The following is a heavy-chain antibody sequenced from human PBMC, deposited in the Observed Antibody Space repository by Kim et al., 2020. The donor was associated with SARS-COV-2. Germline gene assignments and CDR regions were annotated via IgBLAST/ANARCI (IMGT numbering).Heavy chain of an antibody. CDR2: ISSSGSTI. V-gene: IGHV3-11*01. J-gene: IGHJ4*02. D-gene: IGHD6-13*01. CDR1: GFTFSDYY. Sequence: GGSLRLSCAASGFTFSDYYMSWIRQAPGKGLEWVSYISSSGSTIYYADSVKGRFTISRDNAKNSLYLQMNSLRAEDTAVYYCERGMYVRSIAADELRGGGDYWGQGTLVTVSS. CDR3: ERGMYVRSIAADELRGGGDY.